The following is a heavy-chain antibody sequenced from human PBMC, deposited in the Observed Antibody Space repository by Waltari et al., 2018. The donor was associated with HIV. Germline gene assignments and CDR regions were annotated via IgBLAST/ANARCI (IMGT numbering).Heavy chain of an antibody. CDR2: INPNSGGT. CDR3: ARGPYYDFWSGSGGGWFDP. D-gene: IGHD3-3*01. CDR1: GYTFTGYY. J-gene: IGHJ5*02. Sequence: VQLVQSGAEVKKPGAQAKVSCKASGYTFTGYYMHWVRQAPGQGLEWMGWINPNSGGTNYAQKFQGRVTMTRDTSISTAYMELSRLRSDDTAVYYCARGPYYDFWSGSGGGWFDPWGQGTLVTV. V-gene: IGHV1-2*02.